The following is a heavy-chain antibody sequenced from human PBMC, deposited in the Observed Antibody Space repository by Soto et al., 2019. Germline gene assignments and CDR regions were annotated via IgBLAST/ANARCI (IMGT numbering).Heavy chain of an antibody. D-gene: IGHD3-22*01. CDR1: GGSISSYY. CDR2: IYTSGST. Sequence: SETLSLTCTVSGGSISSYYWSWIRQPAGKGLEWIGRIYTSGSTNYNPSLKSRVTMSVDTSKNQFSLKLSSVTAADTAVYYCARDRLKRATIFYYDSSGYLTGMDVWGQETTVTVSS. CDR3: ARDRLKRATIFYYDSSGYLTGMDV. J-gene: IGHJ6*02. V-gene: IGHV4-4*07.